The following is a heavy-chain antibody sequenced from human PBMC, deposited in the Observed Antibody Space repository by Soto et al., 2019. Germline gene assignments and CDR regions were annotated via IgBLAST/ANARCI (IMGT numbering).Heavy chain of an antibody. Sequence: ASVKVSCKASGGTFSSYTISWVRQAPGQGLEWMGRIIPILGIANYAQKFQGRVTITADKSTSTAYMELSSLRSEDTAVYYCLHWSGYSGGIDYWGQGTLVTVSS. CDR3: LHWSGYSGGIDY. D-gene: IGHD3-3*01. J-gene: IGHJ4*02. CDR1: GGTFSSYT. V-gene: IGHV1-69*02. CDR2: IIPILGIA.